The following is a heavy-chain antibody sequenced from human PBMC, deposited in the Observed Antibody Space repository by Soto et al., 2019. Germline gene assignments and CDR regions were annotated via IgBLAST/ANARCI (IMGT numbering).Heavy chain of an antibody. V-gene: IGHV4-34*09. Sequence: PSETLSLTCAVYGGSFSGYYWSWIRQPPGKGLEWIGYIYYSGSTYYNPSLKSRVTISVDTSKNQFSLKLSSVTAADTAVYYCARDYYGSGSLVDFWGQGTLVTVSS. CDR3: ARDYYGSGSLVDF. CDR2: IYYSGST. CDR1: GGSFSGYY. J-gene: IGHJ4*02. D-gene: IGHD3-10*01.